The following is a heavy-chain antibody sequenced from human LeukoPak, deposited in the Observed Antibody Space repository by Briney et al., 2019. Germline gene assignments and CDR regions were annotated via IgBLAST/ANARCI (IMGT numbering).Heavy chain of an antibody. CDR2: ISGSGGST. CDR3: ARDHSGSPTVGY. V-gene: IGHV3-23*01. D-gene: IGHD5-12*01. CDR1: GFTFSSYA. Sequence: GGSLRLSCAASGFTFSSYAMSWVRQAPGKGLEWVSAISGSGGSTYYADSVKGRFTISRDNSKNTLYLQMNSLRAEDTAVYYCARDHSGSPTVGYWGQGTLVTVSS. J-gene: IGHJ4*02.